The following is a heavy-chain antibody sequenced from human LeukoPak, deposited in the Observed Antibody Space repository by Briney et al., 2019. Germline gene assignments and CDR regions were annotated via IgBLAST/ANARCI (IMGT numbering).Heavy chain of an antibody. D-gene: IGHD3-3*01. V-gene: IGHV4-59*01. CDR2: IYYSGTA. Sequence: SETLSLTCTVSGGSISTYYWNWIRQPPGKGLERIGYIYYSGTANYNPSLKSRVTISVDTSKNQFSLKLSSVTAADTAIYYCARESGYPRGVFDLWGQGTLVTVSS. CDR3: ARESGYPRGVFDL. CDR1: GGSISTYY. J-gene: IGHJ4*02.